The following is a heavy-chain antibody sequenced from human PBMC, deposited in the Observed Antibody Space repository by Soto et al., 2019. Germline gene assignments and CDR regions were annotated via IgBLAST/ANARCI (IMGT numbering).Heavy chain of an antibody. V-gene: IGHV1-18*04. CDR3: ATTLTYYYDSSDEYFQH. CDR1: GYTFTSYG. D-gene: IGHD3-22*01. J-gene: IGHJ1*01. Sequence: GASVKVSCKASGYTFTSYGISWVRQAPGQGLEWMGWISAYNGNTNYAQKLQGRVTMTTDTSTSTAYMELRSLRSDDTAVYYCATTLTYYYDSSDEYFQHWGQGTLVTVSS. CDR2: ISAYNGNT.